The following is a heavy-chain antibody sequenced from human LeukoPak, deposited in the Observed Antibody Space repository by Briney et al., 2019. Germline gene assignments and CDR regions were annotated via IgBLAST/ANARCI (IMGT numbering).Heavy chain of an antibody. Sequence: KPSETLSLTCTVSGGSTSSSSYYWGWIRQPPGKGLEWIGSIYYSGSTYYNPSLKSRVTISVDTSKNQFSLKLSSVTAADTAVYYCYGLIVVVTAYNYWGQGTLVTVSS. D-gene: IGHD2-21*02. CDR2: IYYSGST. CDR1: GGSTSSSSYY. CDR3: YGLIVVVTAYNY. V-gene: IGHV4-39*01. J-gene: IGHJ4*02.